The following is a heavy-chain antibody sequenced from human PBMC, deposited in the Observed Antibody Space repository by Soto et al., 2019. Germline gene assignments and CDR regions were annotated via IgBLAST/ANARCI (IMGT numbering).Heavy chain of an antibody. Sequence: QVQLVESGGGLVQPGRSLRLSCAASGLTFSTSIMHWVRQAPGKGLEWIAVISGDAISKIYAESVKGRFTLSRDNSKNTVYLEMNSLTVEDTAVYYCAREENSSGYAGTFQHWGQGTLVTVSA. CDR3: AREENSSGYAGTFQH. D-gene: IGHD3-22*01. V-gene: IGHV3-30*04. CDR1: GLTFSTSI. CDR2: ISGDAISK. J-gene: IGHJ1*01.